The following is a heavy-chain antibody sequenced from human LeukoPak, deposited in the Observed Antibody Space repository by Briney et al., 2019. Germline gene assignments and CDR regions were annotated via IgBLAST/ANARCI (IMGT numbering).Heavy chain of an antibody. Sequence: SETLSLTCAVYGGSFSGYYWSWIRQPPGKGLEWIGEINHSGSTNYNPSLKSRVTISVDTSKNQFSLKLSSVTAADTAVYYCARPQQQLLRYWGQGTLVTVSS. CDR2: INHSGST. D-gene: IGHD6-13*01. J-gene: IGHJ4*02. CDR3: ARPQQQLLRY. V-gene: IGHV4-34*01. CDR1: GGSFSGYY.